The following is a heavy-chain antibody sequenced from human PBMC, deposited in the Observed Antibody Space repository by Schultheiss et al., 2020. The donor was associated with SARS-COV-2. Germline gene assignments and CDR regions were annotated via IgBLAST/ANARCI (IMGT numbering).Heavy chain of an antibody. V-gene: IGHV4-61*08. CDR3: ARAPDYGGNPFAY. J-gene: IGHJ4*02. CDR2: VYYSGST. D-gene: IGHD4-23*01. CDR1: DGSISSGGYY. Sequence: SQTLSLTCTVSDGSISSGGYYWSWIRQPPGKGLEWIGYVYYSGSTNYNPSLKSRVTISVDTSKNQFSLKLSSVTAADTAVYYCARAPDYGGNPFAYWGQGTLVTVSS.